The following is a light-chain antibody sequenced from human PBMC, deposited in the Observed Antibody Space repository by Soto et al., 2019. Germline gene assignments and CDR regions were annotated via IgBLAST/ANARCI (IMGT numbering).Light chain of an antibody. CDR3: QQWT. CDR2: DAS. J-gene: IGKJ1*01. V-gene: IGKV1-5*01. CDR1: QSISNW. Sequence: DIQMTQSPSTLSASVGDSVTITCRASQSISNWLAWYQVKPGKAPKVLIYDASTLQRGVPSRSSGTGSGIEFTLTISSLQPDDFATYYCQQWTFGQGTKVDIK.